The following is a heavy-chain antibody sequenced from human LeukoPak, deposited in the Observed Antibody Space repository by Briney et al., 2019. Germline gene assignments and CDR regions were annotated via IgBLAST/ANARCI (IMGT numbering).Heavy chain of an antibody. D-gene: IGHD5-24*01. CDR3: ARVEMATTKYYYGMDV. CDR2: IIPIIGIA. J-gene: IGHJ6*02. V-gene: IGHV1-69*04. Sequence: GSSVKVSCKASGGTFSSYAIRWVRQAPGQGLEWMGRIIPIIGIANYAQKFQGRVTITADKSTSTAYMELSSLRSEDTAVYYCARVEMATTKYYYGMDVWGQGTTVTVSS. CDR1: GGTFSSYA.